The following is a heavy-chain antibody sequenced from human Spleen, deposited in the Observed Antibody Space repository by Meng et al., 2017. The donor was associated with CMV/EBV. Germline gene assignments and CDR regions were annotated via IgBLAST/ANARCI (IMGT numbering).Heavy chain of an antibody. J-gene: IGHJ4*02. CDR3: ARAVARARIYSSSSVPDY. V-gene: IGHV3-20*03. Sequence: FSFDDYGMSWVRQAPGKVLEWVSGINWNGGSTGYADSVKGRFTISRDNAKNSLYLQMNSLRAEDTALYYCARAVARARIYSSSSVPDYWGQGTLVTVSS. CDR2: INWNGGST. CDR1: FSFDDYG. D-gene: IGHD6-6*01.